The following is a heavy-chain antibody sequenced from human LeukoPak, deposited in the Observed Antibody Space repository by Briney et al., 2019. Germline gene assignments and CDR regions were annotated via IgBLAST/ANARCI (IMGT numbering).Heavy chain of an antibody. Sequence: GGSLRLSCAASGFTFSSYWMSWVRQAPGKGLEWVANIKQDGSEKYYVDSVKGRFTISRDNAKDSLYLQMNSLGPEDTAVYYCARDPYSGNYGNYYYYYMDVWGKGTTVTISS. CDR3: ARDPYSGNYGNYYYYYMDV. J-gene: IGHJ6*03. D-gene: IGHD1-26*01. V-gene: IGHV3-7*01. CDR1: GFTFSSYW. CDR2: IKQDGSEK.